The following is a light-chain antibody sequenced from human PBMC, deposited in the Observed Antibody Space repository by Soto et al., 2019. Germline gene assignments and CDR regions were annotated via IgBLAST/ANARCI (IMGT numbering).Light chain of an antibody. CDR2: DAS. CDR3: QQYNSYSCT. CDR1: QSISSW. V-gene: IGKV1-5*01. Sequence: DIQMTQSPSTLSASVGDRVTITCRASQSISSWLAWYQQKPGKAPKLLIYDASSLKSGVPSRFSGSGSGTEFTLTIIILLPDDFATDYCQQYNSYSCTFGQGTKADIK. J-gene: IGKJ1*01.